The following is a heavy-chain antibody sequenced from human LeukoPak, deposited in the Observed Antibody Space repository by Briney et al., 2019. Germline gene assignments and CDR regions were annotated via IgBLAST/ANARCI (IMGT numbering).Heavy chain of an antibody. D-gene: IGHD6-19*01. J-gene: IGHJ6*03. CDR3: AKEVAVAGTHYYYYYMDV. Sequence: GGSLRLSCAASGFTFSSYAMSWVRQAPGKGLEWASAISSSGDTTYYADSVKGRFTISRDNSKNTLYLQMNSLRAEDTAVYYCAKEVAVAGTHYYYYYMDVWGKGTTVTISS. CDR1: GFTFSSYA. CDR2: ISSSGDTT. V-gene: IGHV3-23*01.